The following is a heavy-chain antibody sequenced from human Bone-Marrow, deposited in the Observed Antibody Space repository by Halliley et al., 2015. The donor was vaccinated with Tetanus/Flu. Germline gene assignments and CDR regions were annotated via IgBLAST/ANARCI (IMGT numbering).Heavy chain of an antibody. J-gene: IGHJ5*01. V-gene: IGHV3-74*01. Sequence: SLRLSCAASGFTLGSYWMHWVRQAPGKGLVWVSRINSDGSSTAYADSVKGRFTISRDNAKNTLYLEMSSLRAEDGAVYYCARGQGGYPTSWLASWGQGTLVTVSS. CDR2: INSDGSST. CDR1: GFTLGSYW. CDR3: ARGQGGYPTSWLAS. D-gene: IGHD6-13*01.